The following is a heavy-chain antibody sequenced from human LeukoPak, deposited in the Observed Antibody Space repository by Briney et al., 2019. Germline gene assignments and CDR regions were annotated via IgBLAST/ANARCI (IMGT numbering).Heavy chain of an antibody. CDR2: IYPGDSDT. V-gene: IGHV5-51*01. D-gene: IGHD3-10*01. Sequence: PGGSLRLSCAASGLTVSSDYMIWVRQTPGKGLEWMGIIYPGDSDTRYSPSFKGQVTISADKSISTAYLQWSSLKASDTAMYYCARMAGARGVIITPFDYWGQGTLVTVSS. CDR3: ARMAGARGVIITPFDY. J-gene: IGHJ4*02. CDR1: GLTVSSDY.